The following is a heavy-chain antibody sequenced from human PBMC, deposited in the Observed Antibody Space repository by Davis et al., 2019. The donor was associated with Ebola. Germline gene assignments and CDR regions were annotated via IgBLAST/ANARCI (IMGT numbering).Heavy chain of an antibody. Sequence: MPSETLSLTCTVSGGSISSYYWSWIRQPPGKGLEWIGYIYYSGSINYNPSLKSRVTISVDTSKNQFSLKLSSVTAADTAVYYCARDDYDFWSGRPGGSLDPWGQGTLVTVSS. J-gene: IGHJ5*02. CDR2: IYYSGSI. V-gene: IGHV4-59*01. CDR1: GGSISSYY. D-gene: IGHD3-3*01. CDR3: ARDDYDFWSGRPGGSLDP.